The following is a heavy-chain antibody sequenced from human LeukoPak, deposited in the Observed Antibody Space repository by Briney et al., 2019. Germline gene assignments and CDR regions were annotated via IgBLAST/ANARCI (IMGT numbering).Heavy chain of an antibody. CDR1: GGTFSSYA. Sequence: SVKVSCKASGGTFSSYAISWVRQAPGQELEWMGGIIPIFGTANYAQKFQGRVTITTDESTSTAYMELSSLRSEDTAVYYCATAYYYDSSGFDIWGQGTMVTVSS. V-gene: IGHV1-69*05. D-gene: IGHD3-22*01. J-gene: IGHJ3*02. CDR3: ATAYYYDSSGFDI. CDR2: IIPIFGTA.